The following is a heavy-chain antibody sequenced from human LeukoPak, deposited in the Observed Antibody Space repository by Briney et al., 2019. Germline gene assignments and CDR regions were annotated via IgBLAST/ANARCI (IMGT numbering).Heavy chain of an antibody. CDR3: ARNKRVYYYYMDV. CDR2: INHSGST. CDR1: GGSFSGYY. Sequence: SETLSLTCAVYGGSFSGYYWSWIRQPPGKGLEWIGEINHSGSTNYNPSLKSRVTISVDTSKNKFSLKLSSVTAADTAVYYCARNKRVYYYYMDVWGKGTTVTVSS. J-gene: IGHJ6*03. V-gene: IGHV4-34*01.